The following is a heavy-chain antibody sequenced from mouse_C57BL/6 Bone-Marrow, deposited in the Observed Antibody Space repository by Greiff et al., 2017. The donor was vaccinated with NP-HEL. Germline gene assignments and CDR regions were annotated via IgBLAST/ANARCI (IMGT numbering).Heavy chain of an antibody. J-gene: IGHJ4*01. D-gene: IGHD2-4*01. CDR1: GFTFSDYY. V-gene: IGHV5-16*01. Sequence: EVKLVESEGGLVQPGSSMKLSCTASGFTFSDYYMAWVRQVPEKGLEWVATINYDGSSTYYLDSLKSRFIISRDNAKNILYLQMSSLKSEDTATYYCAREGGLRRRTYAMDYWGQGTSVTVSS. CDR2: INYDGSST. CDR3: AREGGLRRRTYAMDY.